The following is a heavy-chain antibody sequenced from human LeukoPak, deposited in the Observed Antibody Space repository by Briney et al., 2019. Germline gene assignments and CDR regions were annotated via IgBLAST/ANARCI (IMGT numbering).Heavy chain of an antibody. D-gene: IGHD6-13*01. CDR2: IYSSGSA. J-gene: IGHJ4*02. V-gene: IGHV4-4*07. Sequence: PSETLSLTCTVSGGSISTYYWKWIRQPAGQGLEWTGHIYSSGSANYNPSLKGRVTMSVDTSKNQFSLRLTSVTAADTAVYYCARRAGNSWFFDYWGQGILVTASS. CDR3: ARRAGNSWFFDY. CDR1: GGSISTYY.